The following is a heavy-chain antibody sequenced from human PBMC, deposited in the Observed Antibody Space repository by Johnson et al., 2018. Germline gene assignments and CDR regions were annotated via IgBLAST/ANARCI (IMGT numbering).Heavy chain of an antibody. V-gene: IGHV3-33*01. CDR3: ARDGDGLDV. J-gene: IGHJ6*02. CDR1: GFTFSNYG. CDR2: IWYDGSNK. Sequence: QVQLVESGGGVVQPGRSLRISCAASGFTFSNYGIHWVRQAPGKGLEWVGVIWYDGSNKYYGDAVKGRFTISRDTSKNTLYLQMNSLRAEDTAVYYCARDGDGLDVWGQGTTVTVSS. D-gene: IGHD3-16*01.